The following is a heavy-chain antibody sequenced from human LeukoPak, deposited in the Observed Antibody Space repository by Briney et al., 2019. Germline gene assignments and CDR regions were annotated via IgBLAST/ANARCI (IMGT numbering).Heavy chain of an antibody. J-gene: IGHJ6*03. D-gene: IGHD6-25*01. Sequence: PGGSLRLSCAASGFTFSNFGVNWVRQAPGKGLEWVSYISSRSSTIYYADSVKGRFTISRDNAKNSLYLQMNSLRADDTAVYYCARFAAGGSYYYYMDVWGKGTTVTVSS. V-gene: IGHV3-48*01. CDR2: ISSRSSTI. CDR3: ARFAAGGSYYYYMDV. CDR1: GFTFSNFG.